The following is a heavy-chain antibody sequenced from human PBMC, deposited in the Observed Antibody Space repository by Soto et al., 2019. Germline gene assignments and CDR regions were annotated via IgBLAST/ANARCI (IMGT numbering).Heavy chain of an antibody. CDR1: GGSINNMGYY. J-gene: IGHJ2*01. V-gene: IGHV4-39*01. D-gene: IGHD3-22*01. CDR2: IYYPGSTT. CDR3: VGGSGFAYFDL. Sequence: PSETLSLTCTVSGGSINNMGYYLFWIRHPPGKGLEWIGSIYYPGSTTYYNQSLKSRVTISVDTSKNQFSLKVNSVTAADTAVYYCVGGSGFAYFDLWGRGTLVTVSS.